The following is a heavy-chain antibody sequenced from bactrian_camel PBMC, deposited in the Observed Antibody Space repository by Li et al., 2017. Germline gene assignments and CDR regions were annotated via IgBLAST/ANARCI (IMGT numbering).Heavy chain of an antibody. D-gene: IGHD2*01. CDR3: AANPFPGTSKRFLLASYEYTN. CDR2: IDGNNRT. Sequence: QVQLVESGGGSVQAGGSLRLSCSVSGYTHSTACMGWYRQFPGKGREGVASIDGNNRTSYADSVRGRFTISKDNAKNTLYLQMNSLKPEDTAMYYCAANPFPGTSKRFLLASYEYTNWGRGTQVTVS. J-gene: IGHJ4*01. V-gene: IGHV3S26*01. CDR1: GYTHSTAC.